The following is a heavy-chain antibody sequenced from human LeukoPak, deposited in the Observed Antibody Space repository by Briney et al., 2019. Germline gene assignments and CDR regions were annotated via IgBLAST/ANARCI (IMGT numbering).Heavy chain of an antibody. CDR3: ARRGYYDSSGYYIFDY. CDR1: GYIFTSYW. Sequence: GESLKISCKSSGYIFTSYWIGWVRQMPGKGLEWMGIIYPGDSDTRYSPSFQGQVTISADKSISTAYLQWSSLKAPDTAIYYCARRGYYDSSGYYIFDYWGQGTLVTVSS. J-gene: IGHJ4*02. D-gene: IGHD3-22*01. V-gene: IGHV5-51*01. CDR2: IYPGDSDT.